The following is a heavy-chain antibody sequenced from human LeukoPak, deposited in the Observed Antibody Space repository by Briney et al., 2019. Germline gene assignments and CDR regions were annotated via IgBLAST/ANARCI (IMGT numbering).Heavy chain of an antibody. CDR3: ATDPGELVPAAKGPRGDYCYGMDV. J-gene: IGHJ6*02. CDR2: INPNSGGT. Sequence: ASVKVSCKASGYTFTGYYMHWVRQAPGQGLEWMGWINPNSGGTNYAQKFQGRVTMTEDTSTATAYMELNSLRSDDTAVYYCATDPGELVPAAKGPRGDYCYGMDVWGQGTTVTVSS. V-gene: IGHV1-2*02. CDR1: GYTFTGYY. D-gene: IGHD2-2*01.